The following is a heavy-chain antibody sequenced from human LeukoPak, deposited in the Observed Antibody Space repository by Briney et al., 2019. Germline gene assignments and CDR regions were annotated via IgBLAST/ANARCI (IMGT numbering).Heavy chain of an antibody. CDR1: GGSISSYY. CDR3: ARDAVAGTGLDY. J-gene: IGHJ4*02. Sequence: SETLSLTCTVSGGSISSYYWSWIRQPPGKGLEWIGYIYYSGSTNYNPSLKSRVTISVDTSKNQFSLKLSSVTAADTAVYYCARDAVAGTGLDYWGQGTLVTVSS. D-gene: IGHD6-19*01. CDR2: IYYSGST. V-gene: IGHV4-59*01.